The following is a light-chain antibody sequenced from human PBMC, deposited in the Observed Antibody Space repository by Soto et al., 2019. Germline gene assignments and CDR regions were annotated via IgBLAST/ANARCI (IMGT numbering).Light chain of an antibody. J-gene: IGLJ1*01. CDR3: QTLDSRLNVYV. Sequence: QSVLTQPPSVSGAPGQRVTISCTGSSSNIGAGYAVHWYQQLPGTAPKLLIYDNLNRPSGVPDRFSGSRSGTSASLAITGLQAEDEADYYCQTLDSRLNVYVFGPGTKLTVL. V-gene: IGLV1-40*01. CDR2: DNL. CDR1: SSNIGAGYA.